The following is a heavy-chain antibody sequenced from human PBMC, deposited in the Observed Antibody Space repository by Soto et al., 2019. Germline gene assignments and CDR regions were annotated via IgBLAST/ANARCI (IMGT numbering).Heavy chain of an antibody. V-gene: IGHV3-48*01. D-gene: IGHD3-9*01. CDR1: GFTFSSYS. CDR3: AREMGDILTGYPQYYYYYYGMDV. J-gene: IGHJ6*02. Sequence: GVLRLSCAASGFTFSSYSMNWVRQAPGKGLEWVSYISSSSSTIYYADSVKGRFTISRDNAKNSLYLQMNSLRAEDTAVYYCAREMGDILTGYPQYYYYYYGMDVWGQGTTVTVSS. CDR2: ISSSSSTI.